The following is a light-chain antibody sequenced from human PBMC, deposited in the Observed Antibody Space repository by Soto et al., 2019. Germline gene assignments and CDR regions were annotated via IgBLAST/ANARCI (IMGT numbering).Light chain of an antibody. Sequence: EIVLTQSPATLSLSPGERATLSCRASQSVSSYFAWYQQKPGQPPRLLIYDTSNRATGIPARFSGSGSGTDFTLTISSLEPEDFAVYYCQQHSNWPLTFGQGTKVEI. J-gene: IGKJ1*01. CDR3: QQHSNWPLT. CDR1: QSVSSY. CDR2: DTS. V-gene: IGKV3-11*01.